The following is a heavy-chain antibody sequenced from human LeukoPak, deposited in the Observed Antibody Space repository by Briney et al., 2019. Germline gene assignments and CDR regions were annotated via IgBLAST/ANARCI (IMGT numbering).Heavy chain of an antibody. CDR3: AKDSEAYYASGSYRDF. J-gene: IGHJ4*02. V-gene: IGHV1-2*02. CDR2: INPNSGDA. Sequence: ASVKVSCKASGYTFTGYYMHWVRQAPGQGLEWMGWINPNSGDADSGQKFQGRVTMTRDTSINTVYMTLKRLRYDDTAMYYCAKDSEAYYASGSYRDFWGQGTLVTVSS. CDR1: GYTFTGYY. D-gene: IGHD3-10*01.